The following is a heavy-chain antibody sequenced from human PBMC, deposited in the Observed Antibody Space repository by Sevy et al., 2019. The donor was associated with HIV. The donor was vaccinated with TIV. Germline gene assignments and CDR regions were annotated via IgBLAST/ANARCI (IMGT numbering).Heavy chain of an antibody. CDR3: ARDGLIVVVPAAKYYYGMDV. V-gene: IGHV3-21*01. J-gene: IGHJ6*02. CDR2: ISSSSSYI. Sequence: AGSLRLSCAASGFTFSSNSMNWVLQAPGKELEWVSSISSSSSYIYYADSVKGRFTISRDNAKNSLYLQMNSLRAEDTPVFYCARDGLIVVVPAAKYYYGMDVWGQGTTVTVSS. CDR1: GFTFSSNS. D-gene: IGHD2-2*01.